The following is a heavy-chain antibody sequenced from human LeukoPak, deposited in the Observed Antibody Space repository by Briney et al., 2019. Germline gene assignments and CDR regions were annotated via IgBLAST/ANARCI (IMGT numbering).Heavy chain of an antibody. V-gene: IGHV1-18*01. D-gene: IGHD6-13*01. CDR2: ISAYNGNT. Sequence: GASVKVSCKASGYTFTNYGISWVRQAPGQGLEWMGWISAYNGNTNYAQKVQGRVTMTTGTSTNTAYMELRSLRSDDTAVYYCARDARTEQQLIPIDYWGQGTLVTVSS. CDR1: GYTFTNYG. J-gene: IGHJ4*02. CDR3: ARDARTEQQLIPIDY.